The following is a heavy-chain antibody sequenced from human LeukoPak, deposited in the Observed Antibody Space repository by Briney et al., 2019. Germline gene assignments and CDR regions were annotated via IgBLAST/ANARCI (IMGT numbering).Heavy chain of an antibody. D-gene: IGHD2-2*01. CDR3: ARETGYCISTTCLGYFDY. CDR2: ISSSGSTI. V-gene: IGHV3-48*03. CDR1: GFTFSSYE. J-gene: IGHJ4*02. Sequence: AGGSLRLSCAASGFTFSSYEMNWVRQAPGKGLECVSYISSSGSTIYYADSVKGRFTISRDKAKNSLYLQMNSLRAEDTAVYYCARETGYCISTTCLGYFDYWGQGTRVTVSS.